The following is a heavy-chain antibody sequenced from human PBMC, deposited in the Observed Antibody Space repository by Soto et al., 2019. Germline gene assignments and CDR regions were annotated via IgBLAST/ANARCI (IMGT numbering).Heavy chain of an antibody. Sequence: PGGSLRLSCAASGFTFSSYGMHWVRQAPGKGLEWVAVISYDGSNKYYADSVKGRFTISRDNSKNTLYLQMNSLRAEDTAVYYCAKARSGFGELPNWFDPWGQGTLVTVSS. J-gene: IGHJ5*02. CDR2: ISYDGSNK. D-gene: IGHD3-10*01. CDR3: AKARSGFGELPNWFDP. CDR1: GFTFSSYG. V-gene: IGHV3-30*18.